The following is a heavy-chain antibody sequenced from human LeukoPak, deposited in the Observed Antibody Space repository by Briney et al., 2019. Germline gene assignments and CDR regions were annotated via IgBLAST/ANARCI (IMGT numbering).Heavy chain of an antibody. J-gene: IGHJ4*02. D-gene: IGHD3-10*01. V-gene: IGHV4-34*01. CDR1: GGSFSGYY. Sequence: PSETLSLTCAVYGGSFSGYYWSWIRQPPGKGLEWIGEINHSGNTNYNPSLKSRVTISVDTSKTQFSLKLSSMTAADTAVYYCARQPQVWYYGSGSYYKAGFDYWGQGTLVTVSS. CDR3: ARQPQVWYYGSGSYYKAGFDY. CDR2: INHSGNT.